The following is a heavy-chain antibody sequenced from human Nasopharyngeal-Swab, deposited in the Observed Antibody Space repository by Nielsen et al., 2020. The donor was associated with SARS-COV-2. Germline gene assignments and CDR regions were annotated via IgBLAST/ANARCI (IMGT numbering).Heavy chain of an antibody. Sequence: SETLSLTCTVSGGSISGSSYYWGWIRQPPGKGLEWIGSIYYSGSTYYNPSLKSRVTISVDTSKNQFSLKLSSVTAADTAVYYCARHRHRSSGNPHYFDYWGQGTLVTVSS. V-gene: IGHV4-39*01. CDR3: ARHRHRSSGNPHYFDY. J-gene: IGHJ4*02. CDR2: IYYSGST. D-gene: IGHD3-22*01. CDR1: GGSISGSSYY.